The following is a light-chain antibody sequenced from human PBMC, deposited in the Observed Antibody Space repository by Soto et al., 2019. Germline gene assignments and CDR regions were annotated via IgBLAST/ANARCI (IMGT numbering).Light chain of an antibody. V-gene: IGKV3-20*01. J-gene: IGKJ2*01. CDR3: QQYARSPAT. CDR2: GAS. Sequence: EIVLTQSPGTLSLSPGERATLSCRASQSVTSGYLAWYQQRPGQAPRLLIHGASSRASGIPDRFIGSESGTDFTLTISRLEPEDFAVYHCQQYARSPATFGQGTKLEIK. CDR1: QSVTSGY.